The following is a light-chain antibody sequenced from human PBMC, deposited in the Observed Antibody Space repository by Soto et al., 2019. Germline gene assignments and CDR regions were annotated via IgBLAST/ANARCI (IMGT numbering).Light chain of an antibody. CDR2: RAS. J-gene: IGKJ1*01. CDR1: QTISSW. CDR3: QHYNSYSEA. V-gene: IGKV1-5*03. Sequence: DIQMTQSPSTLSGSVGDRVTITCRASQTISSWLAWYQQKPGKAPKLLIYRASTITSGVPSRFSGSGSGTEFTLTISSLQPDDFAPYYCQHYNSYSEAFGQGTKVDIK.